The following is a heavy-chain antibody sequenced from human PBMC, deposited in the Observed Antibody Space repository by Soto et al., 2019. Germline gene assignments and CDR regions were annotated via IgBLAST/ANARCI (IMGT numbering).Heavy chain of an antibody. CDR3: ARHPYSGTTHSSDY. CDR1: GDSISTNGYY. CDR2: IAYRGSP. V-gene: IGHV4-39*02. Sequence: QLQLQESGPGLVKPSETLSLTCTVSGDSISTNGYYCAWIRQPRGKGLEWIGSIAYRGSPSYNPSLPSRLTISADTSKNPLSLRLTSATAADTAVYYCARHPYSGTTHSSDYWGQGTLVTVSS. D-gene: IGHD1-26*01. J-gene: IGHJ4*02.